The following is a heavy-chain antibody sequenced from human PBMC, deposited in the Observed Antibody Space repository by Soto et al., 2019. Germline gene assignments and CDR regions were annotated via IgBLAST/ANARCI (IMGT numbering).Heavy chain of an antibody. V-gene: IGHV2-5*02. Sequence: QITLNESGPPLVKPTQTLTLTCTFSGFSFSTSQVGVGWIRQPPGKAQEGLALIYWDDDKRYSPSLRSRLSITKDTSKNQVVLTMTNMDPVDTATYYCAHRPGGYLSGWDNGYFDYWGRGALVTVSS. CDR2: IYWDDDK. CDR3: AHRPGGYLSGWDNGYFDY. CDR1: GFSFSTSQVG. D-gene: IGHD6-19*01. J-gene: IGHJ4*02.